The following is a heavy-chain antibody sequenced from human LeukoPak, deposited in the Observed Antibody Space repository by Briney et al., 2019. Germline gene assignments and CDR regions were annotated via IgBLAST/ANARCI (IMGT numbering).Heavy chain of an antibody. CDR3: ARDGVNWNSPLTDYYYYYYMDV. CDR2: INPNSGGT. Sequence: EASVKVSCKASGYTFTGYYMHWVRQAPGQGLEWMGWINPNSGGTNYAQKFQGWVTMTRDTSISTAYMELSRLRSDDTAVYYCARDGVNWNSPLTDYYYYYYMDVWGKGTTVTVSS. D-gene: IGHD1-1*01. V-gene: IGHV1-2*04. J-gene: IGHJ6*03. CDR1: GYTFTGYY.